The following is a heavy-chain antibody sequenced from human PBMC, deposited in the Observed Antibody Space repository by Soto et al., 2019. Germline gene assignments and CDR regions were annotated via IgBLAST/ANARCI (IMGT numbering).Heavy chain of an antibody. J-gene: IGHJ4*02. Sequence: SETLSLTCTVSGGSISSGGYYWSWIRQHPGKGLEWIGYIYYSGSTYYNPSLKSRVTISVDTSKNQFSLKLSSLTAADTAMYYCASPVSGWQYFDYWGQGTLVTVSS. CDR1: GGSISSGGYY. CDR2: IYYSGST. V-gene: IGHV4-30-4*08. CDR3: ASPVSGWQYFDY. D-gene: IGHD6-19*01.